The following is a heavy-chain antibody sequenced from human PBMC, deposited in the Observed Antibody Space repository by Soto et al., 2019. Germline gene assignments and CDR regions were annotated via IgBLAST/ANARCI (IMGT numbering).Heavy chain of an antibody. D-gene: IGHD3-22*01. CDR1: GYTFTSYG. Sequence: ASVKVSCKASGYTFTSYGISWVRQAPGQGLEWMGWISAYNGNTNYAQKLQGRVTMTTDTSTTTAYMELRSLRSDDTAVCYCARADSSGYYPNFDYWGQGTLVTVSS. J-gene: IGHJ4*02. V-gene: IGHV1-18*01. CDR3: ARADSSGYYPNFDY. CDR2: ISAYNGNT.